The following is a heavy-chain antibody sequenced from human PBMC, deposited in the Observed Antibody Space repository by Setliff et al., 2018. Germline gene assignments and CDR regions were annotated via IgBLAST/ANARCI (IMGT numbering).Heavy chain of an antibody. CDR2: IYYGGTT. D-gene: IGHD3-22*01. J-gene: IGHJ4*02. V-gene: IGHV4-59*08. CDR3: ARHRRDSSGNYFVGLYYFDY. Sequence: PSETLSLTCTVSGAPISSYYWSWIRQPPGKGLEWIGYIYYGGTTNYNPSLKSRVSISLDTSKSQFSLRLSSLTAADTAVYYCARHRRDSSGNYFVGLYYFDYWGQGTPVTVSS. CDR1: GAPISSYY.